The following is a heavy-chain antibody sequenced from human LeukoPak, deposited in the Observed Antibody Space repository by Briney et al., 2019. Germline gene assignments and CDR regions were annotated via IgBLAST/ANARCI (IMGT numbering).Heavy chain of an antibody. D-gene: IGHD5-12*01. J-gene: IGHJ3*02. Sequence: GGSLRLSCAVSEFPFTRAWMTWVRQAPGKGLEWVGRIQSKTDGGTTDYAAPVKGRFSISRDDSKNTLYLQMNSLETEDTAMYYCTTCGYDRCGAFDIWGQGTVVTVSS. CDR3: TTCGYDRCGAFDI. CDR1: EFPFTRAW. CDR2: IQSKTDGGTT. V-gene: IGHV3-15*01.